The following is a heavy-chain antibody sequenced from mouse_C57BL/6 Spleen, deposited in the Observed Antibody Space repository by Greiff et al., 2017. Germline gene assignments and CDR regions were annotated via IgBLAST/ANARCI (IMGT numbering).Heavy chain of an antibody. CDR3: ARRAYGSSSYWYFDV. J-gene: IGHJ1*03. CDR1: GFTFSDYG. D-gene: IGHD1-1*01. V-gene: IGHV5-17*01. CDR2: ISSGSSTI. Sequence: EVKLQESGGGLVKPGGSLKLSCAASGFTFSDYGMHWVRQAPEQGLEWVAYISSGSSTIYYADTVKGRFTISRDNAKNTLFLQMTSLRSEDTAMYYCARRAYGSSSYWYFDVWGTGTTVTVSS.